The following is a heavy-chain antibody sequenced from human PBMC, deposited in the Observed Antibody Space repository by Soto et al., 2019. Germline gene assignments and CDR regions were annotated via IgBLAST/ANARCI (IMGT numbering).Heavy chain of an antibody. CDR3: SRGGDIVVVPVDTYYYYGLDV. CDR1: EFTFSNYA. J-gene: IGHJ6*02. D-gene: IGHD2-2*01. Sequence: QVQLVESRGGVVQPGRSLRLSCAASEFTFSNYAMHWVRQAPGKGLKWVAFISYDGINKYYTDSVKGRFTISRDNSKNTLYLQMNSLRAEDTAVYYCSRGGDIVVVPVDTYYYYGLDVWGQGTTVTVSS. CDR2: ISYDGINK. V-gene: IGHV3-30-3*01.